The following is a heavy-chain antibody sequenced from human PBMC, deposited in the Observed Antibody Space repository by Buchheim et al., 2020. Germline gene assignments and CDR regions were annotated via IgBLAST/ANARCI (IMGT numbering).Heavy chain of an antibody. J-gene: IGHJ6*02. CDR2: IYTSGST. V-gene: IGHV4-61*02. CDR1: GGSISSGSYY. Sequence: QVQLQESGPGLVKPSQTLSLTCTVSGGSISSGSYYWSWIRQPAGKGLEWIGRIYTSGSTNYNPSLKSRVTISVDTSKNQFSLKLSSVTAADTAVYYCASIAAAGNYYYYHGMDVWGQGTT. CDR3: ASIAAAGNYYYYHGMDV. D-gene: IGHD6-13*01.